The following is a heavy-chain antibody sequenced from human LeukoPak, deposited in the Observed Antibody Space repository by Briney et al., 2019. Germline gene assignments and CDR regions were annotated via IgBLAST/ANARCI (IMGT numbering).Heavy chain of an antibody. J-gene: IGHJ4*02. Sequence: GGSLRLSCAASGFTFRDFWMSWLRQAPGKGREWVANIKYDGDEEYYVDSVKGRFTISRDNAKNSLYLQLNSLRVEDTAVYYCRSGGAAPGAFDNWGQGTLVTVSP. CDR2: IKYDGDEE. V-gene: IGHV3-7*01. D-gene: IGHD6-13*01. CDR1: GFTFRDFW. CDR3: RSGGAAPGAFDN.